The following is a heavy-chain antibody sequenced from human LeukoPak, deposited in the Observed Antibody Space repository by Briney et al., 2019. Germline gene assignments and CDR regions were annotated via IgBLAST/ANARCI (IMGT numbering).Heavy chain of an antibody. CDR3: ARVVGCSSTSCYKEYYFDY. J-gene: IGHJ4*02. D-gene: IGHD2-2*02. Sequence: SETLSLTCAVYGGSFSGYYWSWIRQPPGKGLEWIGEINHSGSTYYNPSLKSRVTISVDTSKNQFSLKLSSVTAADTAVYYCARVVGCSSTSCYKEYYFDYWGQGTLVTVSS. CDR2: INHSGST. CDR1: GGSFSGYY. V-gene: IGHV4-34*01.